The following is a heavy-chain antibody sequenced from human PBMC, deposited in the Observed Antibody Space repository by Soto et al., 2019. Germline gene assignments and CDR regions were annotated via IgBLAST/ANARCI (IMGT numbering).Heavy chain of an antibody. CDR3: AKHGSDSGWFFFQP. V-gene: IGHV4-59*08. CDR2: VSYSGST. D-gene: IGHD6-19*01. Sequence: SETLSLTCSLSGGAIGGYYWSWIRQPPGKALEWIGYVSYSGSTDYHPSLKSRVSISIDTSKNQFSLKMISVTAADTAVNYLAKHGSDSGWFFFQPRGQGALVTVSS. J-gene: IGHJ5*02. CDR1: GGAIGGYY.